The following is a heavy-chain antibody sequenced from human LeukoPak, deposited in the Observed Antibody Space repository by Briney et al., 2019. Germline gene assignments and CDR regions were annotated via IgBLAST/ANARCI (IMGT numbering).Heavy chain of an antibody. J-gene: IGHJ4*02. CDR2: TSNDGGNK. Sequence: GGSLRLSCAASGFTFSGYAMHWFRQAPGKGLEWVAVTSNDGGNKYYADSVKGRFAISRDYSKNTLYLEMNSLRAEDTAVYYCARRRTIGTWSTDYWGQGTLVTVSS. V-gene: IGHV3-30*03. CDR1: GFTFSGYA. CDR3: ARRRTIGTWSTDY. D-gene: IGHD6-13*01.